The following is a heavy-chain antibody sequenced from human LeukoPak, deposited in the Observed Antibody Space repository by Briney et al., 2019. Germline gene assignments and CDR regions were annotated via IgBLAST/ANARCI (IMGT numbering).Heavy chain of an antibody. CDR2: ISYDGSNK. D-gene: IGHD6-13*01. CDR3: AGGNSSSWTLFGWFDP. J-gene: IGHJ5*02. V-gene: IGHV3-30-3*01. CDR1: GFTFSSYA. Sequence: GRSLRLSCAASGFTFSSYAMHWGRQAPGKGLEWVAVISYDGSNKYYADSVKGRFTISRDNSKNTLYLQMNSLRAEDTAVYYCAGGNSSSWTLFGWFDPWGQGTLVTVSS.